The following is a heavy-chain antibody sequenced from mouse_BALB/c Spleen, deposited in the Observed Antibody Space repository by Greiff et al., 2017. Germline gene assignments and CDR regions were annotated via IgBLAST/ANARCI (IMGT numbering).Heavy chain of an antibody. J-gene: IGHJ4*01. CDR3: ARSPYWYDVGAMDY. V-gene: IGHV8-12*01. D-gene: IGHD2-14*01. CDR2: IYWDDDK. CDR1: GFSLSTSGMG. Sequence: QVTLKESGPGILQPSQTLSLTCSFSGFSLSTSGMGVSWIRQPSGKGLEWLAHIYWDDDKRYNPSLKSRLTISKDTSRNQVFLKITSVDTADTATYYCARSPYWYDVGAMDYWGQGTSVTVSS.